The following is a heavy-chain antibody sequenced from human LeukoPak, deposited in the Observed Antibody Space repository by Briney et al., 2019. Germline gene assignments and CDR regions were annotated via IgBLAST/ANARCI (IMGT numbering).Heavy chain of an antibody. J-gene: IGHJ4*02. CDR3: ARRGSRGSCHY. Sequence: SEAVSVTCMGSGGSIISYFWNGIGQPRAKEVEGMGYIYTSGCTNYNPSLKSRVTIPVDTSKHQYCLKSTSVTAAHTAVYHFARRGSRGSCHYGGGGTLVSVPS. CDR1: GGSIISYF. D-gene: IGHD1-26*01. V-gene: IGHV4-4*09. CDR2: IYTSGCT.